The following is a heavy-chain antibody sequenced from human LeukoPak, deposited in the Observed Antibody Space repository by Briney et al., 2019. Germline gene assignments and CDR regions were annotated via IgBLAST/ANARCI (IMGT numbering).Heavy chain of an antibody. CDR2: INPNSGGT. CDR1: GYTFTGYY. CDR3: ARNYDFWSGYYSAPDAFDI. J-gene: IGHJ3*02. V-gene: IGHV1-2*02. Sequence: ASVKVSCKASGYTFTGYYMHWVRQAPGQGLEWMGWINPNSGGTNYAQKFQGRVTMTRDTSISTAYMELSRLRSDDTAVYYCARNYDFWSGYYSAPDAFDIWGQGTMVTVSS. D-gene: IGHD3-3*01.